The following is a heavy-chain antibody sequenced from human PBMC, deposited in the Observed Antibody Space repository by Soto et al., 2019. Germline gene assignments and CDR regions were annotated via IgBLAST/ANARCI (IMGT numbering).Heavy chain of an antibody. CDR3: ARVNLIPEFNYYYYYMDV. Sequence: GGSLRLSCAASGFTFSSYWMSWVRQAPGKGLEWVANIKQDGSEKYYVDSVKGRFTISRDNAKNSLYLQMNSLRAEDTAVYYCARVNLIPEFNYYYYYMDVWGKGTTVTVSS. V-gene: IGHV3-7*01. CDR1: GFTFSSYW. CDR2: IKQDGSEK. D-gene: IGHD3-10*01. J-gene: IGHJ6*03.